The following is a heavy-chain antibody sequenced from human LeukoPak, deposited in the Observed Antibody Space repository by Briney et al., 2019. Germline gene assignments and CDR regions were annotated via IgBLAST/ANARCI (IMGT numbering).Heavy chain of an antibody. CDR3: ARDRSSGWYNYFDY. CDR2: ISAYNGNT. V-gene: IGHV1-18*01. CDR1: GYTFTSYG. J-gene: IGHJ4*02. Sequence: ASVKVSCKASGYTFTSYGISWVRQAPGQGREWMGWISAYNGNTNYAQKLQGRVTMTTDTSTSTAYMELRSLRSDDTAVYYCARDRSSGWYNYFDYWGQGTLVTVSS. D-gene: IGHD6-19*01.